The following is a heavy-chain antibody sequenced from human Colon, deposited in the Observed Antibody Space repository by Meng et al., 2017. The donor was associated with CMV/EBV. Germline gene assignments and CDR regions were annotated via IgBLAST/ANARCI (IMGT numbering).Heavy chain of an antibody. CDR3: ARPTSPSYSDFVLV. J-gene: IGHJ1*01. D-gene: IGHD5-18*01. V-gene: IGHV3-74*03. CDR2: INSDGSTL. CDR1: GFSFSTHW. Sequence: GESLKISCAASGFSFSTHWMHWVRQAPEKGLVWVARINSDGSTLTYADSVRGRFTVSRDNTKNTLYLQMTNLRGEDTALYYCARPTSPSYSDFVLVWGQGTLVTVSS.